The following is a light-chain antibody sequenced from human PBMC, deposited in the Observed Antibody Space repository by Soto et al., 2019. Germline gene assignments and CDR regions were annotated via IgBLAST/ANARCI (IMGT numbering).Light chain of an antibody. J-gene: IGKJ1*01. CDR2: GAS. V-gene: IGKV3-15*01. CDR1: QYISSSK. Sequence: EVVITQSPATLSVSPGESATLSCRASQYISSSKLAWYQQKPGQAPSLLMYGASNRATGVPVRFSGSGSGTEFTLTVSSLQSEDSAVYYCQQYDYWPRTFGQGTKVDI. CDR3: QQYDYWPRT.